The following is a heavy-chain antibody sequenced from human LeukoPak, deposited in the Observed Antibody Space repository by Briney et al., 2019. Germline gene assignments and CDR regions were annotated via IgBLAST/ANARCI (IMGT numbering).Heavy chain of an antibody. V-gene: IGHV4-30-2*01. CDR2: IYQSGST. CDR3: ARGGLAAAGSEIDS. D-gene: IGHD6-13*01. CDR1: AVSISNGGYS. J-gene: IGHJ4*02. Sequence: SETLSLTCAVSAVSISNGGYSWSCIRQPPGKGLEWIGYIYQSGSTYYNPSLKSRVTISVDRSKNQFSLKLNSVTAADTAVYYCARGGLAAAGSEIDSWGQGTLVTVSS.